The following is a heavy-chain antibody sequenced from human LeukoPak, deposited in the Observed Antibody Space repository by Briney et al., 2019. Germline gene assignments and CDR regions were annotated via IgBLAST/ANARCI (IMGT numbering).Heavy chain of an antibody. CDR2: INHSGST. J-gene: IGHJ5*02. CDR3: ARVKKTPYLYSSGWYGWFDP. Sequence: SETLSLTCTVSGGSISSGSYYWSWIRQPAGKGLEWIGEINHSGSTNYNPSLKSRVTISVDTSKNQFSLKLSSVTAADTAVYYCARVKKTPYLYSSGWYGWFDPWGQGTLVTVSS. V-gene: IGHV4-61*10. CDR1: GGSISSGSYY. D-gene: IGHD6-19*01.